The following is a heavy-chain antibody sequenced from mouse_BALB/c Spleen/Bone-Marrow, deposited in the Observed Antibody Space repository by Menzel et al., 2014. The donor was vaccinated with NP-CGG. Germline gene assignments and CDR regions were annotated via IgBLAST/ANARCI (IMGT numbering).Heavy chain of an antibody. V-gene: IGHV14-3*02. J-gene: IGHJ3*01. Sequence: EVKLMESGAELVKPGASVKLSCTASGFNIKDTYMHWVKQRPEQGLEWIGRIDPANGNTKYDPKFQGKATITADTSSNIAYLQLSSLTSEDTAVYYCASYYYGSSRFAYWGQGTLVTVSA. CDR2: IDPANGNT. D-gene: IGHD1-1*01. CDR3: ASYYYGSSRFAY. CDR1: GFNIKDTY.